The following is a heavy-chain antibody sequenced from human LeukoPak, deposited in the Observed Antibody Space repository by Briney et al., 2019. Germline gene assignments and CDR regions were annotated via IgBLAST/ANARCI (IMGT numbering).Heavy chain of an antibody. Sequence: SVRVSCKASGGTFSSYAIRWVRQAPGQGLEWMGGIIPIFGTANYAQKFQGRVTITADESTSTAYMELSSLRSEDTAVYYCARADIVATPAVGYYYYYGMDVWGQGTTVTVSS. CDR2: IIPIFGTA. J-gene: IGHJ6*02. CDR3: ARADIVATPAVGYYYYYGMDV. CDR1: GGTFSSYA. D-gene: IGHD5-12*01. V-gene: IGHV1-69*13.